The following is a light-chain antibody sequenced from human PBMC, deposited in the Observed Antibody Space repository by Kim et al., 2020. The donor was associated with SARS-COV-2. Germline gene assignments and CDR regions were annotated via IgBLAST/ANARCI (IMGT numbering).Light chain of an antibody. CDR2: RDN. CDR3: SAWDGGLSAVV. V-gene: IGLV10-54*01. CDR1: SNDVGHQG. J-gene: IGLJ2*01. Sequence: QTATLPCTGSSNDVGHQGAALLQQHQGHPPKLLSYRDNNRPSGISERLSASRSGNTASLTITRLQPEDEADYYCSAWDGGLSAVVFGGGTQLTVL.